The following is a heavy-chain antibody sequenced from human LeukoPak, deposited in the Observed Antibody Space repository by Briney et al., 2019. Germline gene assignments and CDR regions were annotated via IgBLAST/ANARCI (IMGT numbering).Heavy chain of an antibody. CDR3: ASTGVQYYYYYMDV. CDR1: GYSISSGYY. V-gene: IGHV4-38-2*02. CDR2: IYHSGST. D-gene: IGHD7-27*01. Sequence: TSETLSLTCTVSGYSISSGYYWGWIRQPPGKGLEWIGSIYHSGSTYYNPSLKSRVTISVDTSKNQFSLKLSSVTAADTAVYYCASTGVQYYYYYMDVWGKGTTVTVSS. J-gene: IGHJ6*03.